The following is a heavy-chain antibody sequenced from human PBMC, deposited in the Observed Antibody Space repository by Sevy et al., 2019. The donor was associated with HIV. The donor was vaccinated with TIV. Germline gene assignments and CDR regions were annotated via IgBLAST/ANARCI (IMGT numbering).Heavy chain of an antibody. J-gene: IGHJ3*02. CDR3: ARVDCGSITCQGRDPFDI. CDR1: TVIFSDHW. Sequence: GGSLRLSCAASTVIFSDHWMTWVRQAPGKGLEWVANINQDGSDRHYGDSVKGRFTISRDNARQSVYLQMNSLRVEDKAVYYCARVDCGSITCQGRDPFDIWGQGTTVTVSS. CDR2: INQDGSDR. V-gene: IGHV3-7*03. D-gene: IGHD2-2*01.